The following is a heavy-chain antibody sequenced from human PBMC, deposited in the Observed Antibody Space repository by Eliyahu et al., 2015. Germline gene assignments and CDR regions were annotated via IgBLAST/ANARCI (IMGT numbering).Heavy chain of an antibody. CDR1: GFTFSSYS. D-gene: IGHD4-17*01. CDR3: ARGGYGDIDAFDI. Sequence: EVQLVESGGGLVKPGGSLRLSCAASGFTFSSYSMNWVRQAPGKGLEWVSSISSSSSYIYYADSVKGRFTISRDNAKNSLYLQMNSLRAEDTAVYYCARGGYGDIDAFDIWGQGTMVTVSS. J-gene: IGHJ3*02. CDR2: ISSSSSYI. V-gene: IGHV3-21*01.